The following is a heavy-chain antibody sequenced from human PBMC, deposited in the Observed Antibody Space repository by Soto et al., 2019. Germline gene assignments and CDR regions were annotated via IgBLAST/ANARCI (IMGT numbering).Heavy chain of an antibody. Sequence: QSGGSLRLSCAASGFTFGDYATSWVRQAPGKGLEWVGFIRSKAYGGTAEYAASVKGRFTISRDDSKSIAYLQMNSLKTEDTAMYFCTRDQPITPWGQGTMVTVSS. J-gene: IGHJ3*01. CDR2: IRSKAYGGTA. CDR3: TRDQPITP. CDR1: GFTFGDYA. V-gene: IGHV3-49*04. D-gene: IGHD3-10*01.